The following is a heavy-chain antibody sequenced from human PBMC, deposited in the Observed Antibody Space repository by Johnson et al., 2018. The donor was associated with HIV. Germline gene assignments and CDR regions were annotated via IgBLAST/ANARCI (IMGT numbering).Heavy chain of an antibody. CDR2: ICCDGNNK. CDR3: AVTVHSSGWYGGDDAFDI. CDR1: GCTLRSYG. J-gene: IGHJ3*02. D-gene: IGHD6-19*01. Sequence: QVQLVESGGGVVQPGRSLRLSCAASGCTLRSYGMHRVRQAPGKGLEWVAVICCDGNNKNYADSVKGRFTISRDNSKNTLYLQMNSLRAEDTALYYCAVTVHSSGWYGGDDAFDIWGQGTMVTVSS. V-gene: IGHV3-33*01.